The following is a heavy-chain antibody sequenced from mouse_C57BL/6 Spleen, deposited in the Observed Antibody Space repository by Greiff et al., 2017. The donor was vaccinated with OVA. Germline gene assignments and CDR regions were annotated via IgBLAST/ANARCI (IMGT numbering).Heavy chain of an antibody. J-gene: IGHJ4*01. Sequence: QVQLQQSGAELVRPGTSVKLSCKASGYTFTSYWMHWVKQRPGQGLEWIGVIDPSDSYTNYNQKFKGKATLTVDTSSSTAYMQLSSLTSEDSAVYYCARGTGPYYAMDYWGQGTSVTVSS. CDR3: ARGTGPYYAMDY. D-gene: IGHD4-1*01. CDR1: GYTFTSYW. CDR2: IDPSDSYT. V-gene: IGHV1-59*01.